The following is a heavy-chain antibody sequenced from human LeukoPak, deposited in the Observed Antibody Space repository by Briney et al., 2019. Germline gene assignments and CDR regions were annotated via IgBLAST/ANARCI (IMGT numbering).Heavy chain of an antibody. CDR3: ASQSYARFDP. D-gene: IGHD3-16*01. Sequence: GSLRLSCVASGLTFSSRDWMTWVRQAPGKGLEWVGNIQPDGSEQYPVDSVKGRFTISRDNARNSLFLQMNSLRVEDTAVYYCASQSYARFDPWGQGTLVTVSS. J-gene: IGHJ5*02. CDR1: GLTFSSRDW. CDR2: IQPDGSEQ. V-gene: IGHV3-7*01.